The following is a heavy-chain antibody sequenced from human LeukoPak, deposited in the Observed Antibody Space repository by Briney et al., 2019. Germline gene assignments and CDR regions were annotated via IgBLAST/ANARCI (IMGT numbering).Heavy chain of an antibody. D-gene: IGHD3-22*01. J-gene: IGHJ4*02. Sequence: GGSLRPSCAASGFTFSTYAMTWVRQAPGKGLVWVSHINTDGSSTSYADSVKGRFTISRDNAKNTLYLQMNSLRAEDTAVYYCARDIYDSSGYYYGPFDYWGQGTLVTVSS. CDR2: INTDGSST. CDR1: GFTFSTYA. V-gene: IGHV3-74*01. CDR3: ARDIYDSSGYYYGPFDY.